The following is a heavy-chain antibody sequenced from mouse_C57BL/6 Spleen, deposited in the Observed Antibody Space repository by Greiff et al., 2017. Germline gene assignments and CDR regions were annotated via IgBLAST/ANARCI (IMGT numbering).Heavy chain of an antibody. CDR2: IYPRDGST. J-gene: IGHJ4*01. D-gene: IGHD1-1*01. Sequence: QVHVKQSDAELVKPGASVTISCKASGYTFTDHSIHWMKQRPEQGLEWIGYIYPRDGSTKYNEKFKGKATLTADKSSSTAYMQLNSLTTADTAVYFCTSTVVAGMDYWGQGTSVTVSS. V-gene: IGHV1-78*01. CDR3: TSTVVAGMDY. CDR1: GYTFTDHS.